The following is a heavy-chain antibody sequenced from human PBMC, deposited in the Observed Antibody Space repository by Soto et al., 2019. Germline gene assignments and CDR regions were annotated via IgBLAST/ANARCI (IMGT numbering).Heavy chain of an antibody. V-gene: IGHV4-59*08. J-gene: IGHJ4*02. CDR1: GGSISRYY. Sequence: SETLSLTCTVSGGSISRYYWSWIRQPPGKGLEWIGYIYYSGSTNYNPSLKSRVTISVDTSKNQFSLKLSSVTAADTAVYYCARQGGLYGHDFDYWGQGTLVTVSS. CDR2: IYYSGST. D-gene: IGHD4-17*01. CDR3: ARQGGLYGHDFDY.